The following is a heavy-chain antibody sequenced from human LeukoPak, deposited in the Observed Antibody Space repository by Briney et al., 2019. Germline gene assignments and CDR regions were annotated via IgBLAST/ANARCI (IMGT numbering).Heavy chain of an antibody. CDR1: GFTFSSYW. CDR2: INSDGYSI. J-gene: IGHJ4*02. Sequence: PGRSLRLSCAASGFTFSSYWMHWVRQAPGRGLMWVSRINSDGYSISYADSVKGRFTISRDNAKNTLYLQMNSLRAEDTAVYYCARAIAVAGTDYWGQGTLVTVSS. D-gene: IGHD6-19*01. V-gene: IGHV3-74*01. CDR3: ARAIAVAGTDY.